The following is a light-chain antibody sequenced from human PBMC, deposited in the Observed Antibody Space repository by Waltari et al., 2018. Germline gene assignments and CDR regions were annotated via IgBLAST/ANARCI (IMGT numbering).Light chain of an antibody. Sequence: SYELSQPLSVSVALGQTANLTCGGKNIGIKNVHWYQKKPGQAPVPVIYRDRSRPSGSPERFYGSNSGNTATLTISRAQAGDEADYYCQVWDSSTAWVFGGGTKLAVL. CDR2: RDR. J-gene: IGLJ3*02. CDR3: QVWDSSTAWV. CDR1: NIGIKN. V-gene: IGLV3-9*01.